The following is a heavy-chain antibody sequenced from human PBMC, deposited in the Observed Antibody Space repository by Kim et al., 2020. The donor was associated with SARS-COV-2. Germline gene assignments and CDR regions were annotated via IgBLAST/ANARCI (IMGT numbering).Heavy chain of an antibody. J-gene: IGHJ2*01. D-gene: IGHD3-22*01. Sequence: AQKHQGRVTMTTDTSTSTAYMELRSLRSDDTAVYYCARHITMIDWYFDLWGRGTLVTVSS. V-gene: IGHV1-18*01. CDR3: ARHITMIDWYFDL.